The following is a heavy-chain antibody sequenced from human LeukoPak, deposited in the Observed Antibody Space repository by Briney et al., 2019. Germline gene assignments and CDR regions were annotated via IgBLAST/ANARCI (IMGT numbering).Heavy chain of an antibody. J-gene: IGHJ4*02. CDR1: GNYW. CDR3: VSFYETY. V-gene: IGHV3-74*01. Sequence: GGSLRLSCAASGNYWMHWVRLAPGKGLVWVSHINSDGGWTSYADSVKGRFTISKDNAKNTVYLQMNSLRAEDTAVYYCVSFYETYWGRGTLVTVSS. CDR2: INSDGGWT. D-gene: IGHD2/OR15-2a*01.